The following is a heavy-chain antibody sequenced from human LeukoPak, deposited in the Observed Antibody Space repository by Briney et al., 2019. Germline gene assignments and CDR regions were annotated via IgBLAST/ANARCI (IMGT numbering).Heavy chain of an antibody. CDR1: GFSFSRYW. D-gene: IGHD3-10*01. CDR2: IKQDGSEK. CDR3: ARAGQEWFGELGFDQ. Sequence: HSGGSLRLSCAASGFSFSRYWMSWVRQAPGKGLEWVANIKQDGSEKNYVESVKGRFTISRDNAKNSLYLQTNSLRAEDTAVYYCARAGQEWFGELGFDQWGQGTLVIVSS. J-gene: IGHJ4*02. V-gene: IGHV3-7*01.